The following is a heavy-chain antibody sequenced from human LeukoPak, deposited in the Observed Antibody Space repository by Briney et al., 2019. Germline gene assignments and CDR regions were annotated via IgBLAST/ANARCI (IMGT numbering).Heavy chain of an antibody. CDR2: IIPILGIA. CDR1: GYTFTGYY. V-gene: IGHV1-69*04. CDR3: ARAIAVAGHYYYYGMDV. D-gene: IGHD6-19*01. Sequence: SVKVSCKASGYTFTGYYMHWVRQAPGQGLEWMGRIIPILGIANYAQKFQGRVTITADKSTSTAYMELSSLRSEDTAVYYCARAIAVAGHYYYYGMDVWGQGTTVTVSS. J-gene: IGHJ6*02.